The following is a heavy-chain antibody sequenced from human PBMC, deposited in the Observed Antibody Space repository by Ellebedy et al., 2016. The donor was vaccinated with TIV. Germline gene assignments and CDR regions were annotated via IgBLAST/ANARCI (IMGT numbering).Heavy chain of an antibody. Sequence: MPSETLSLTCTVSGGSISSFYWSWIRQPPGKGLEWIGYIYYIGNTNSNPSLKSRVTISLDTSKNQFSLKLSSVTAADTAVYYCARGGTTRNAFDYWGQGTLVTVSS. CDR1: GGSISSFY. D-gene: IGHD4-17*01. V-gene: IGHV4-59*08. CDR3: ARGGTTRNAFDY. CDR2: IYYIGNT. J-gene: IGHJ4*02.